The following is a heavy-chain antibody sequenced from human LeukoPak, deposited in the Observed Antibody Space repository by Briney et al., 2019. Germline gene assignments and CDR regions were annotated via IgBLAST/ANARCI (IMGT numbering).Heavy chain of an antibody. D-gene: IGHD2-2*02. CDR2: IYYSGST. V-gene: IGHV4-39*01. CDR3: ARLPSPIRSLGPTYYFDY. CDR1: GGSISSSSYY. J-gene: IGHJ4*02. Sequence: SETLSLTCTVSGGSISSSSYYWGWIRQPPGKGLEWIGSIYYSGSTYYNPSLKSRVTISVDTSKNQFSLKLSSVTAADTAAYYCARLPSPIRSLGPTYYFDYWGQGTLVTVSS.